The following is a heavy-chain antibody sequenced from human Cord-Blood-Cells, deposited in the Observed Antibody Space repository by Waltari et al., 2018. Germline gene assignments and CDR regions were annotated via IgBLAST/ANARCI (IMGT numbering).Heavy chain of an antibody. V-gene: IGHV4-34*01. CDR2: INHSGST. CDR1: SGYY. CDR3: ARGRRIAVAGNFDY. J-gene: IGHJ4*02. D-gene: IGHD6-19*01. Sequence: SGYYWSWIRQPPGKGLEWIGEINHSGSTNYNPSLKSRVTISVDTSKNQFSLKLSSVTAADTAVYYCARGRRIAVAGNFDYWGQGTLVTVSS.